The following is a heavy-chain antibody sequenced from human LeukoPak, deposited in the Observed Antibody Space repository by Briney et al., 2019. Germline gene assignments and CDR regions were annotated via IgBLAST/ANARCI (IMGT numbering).Heavy chain of an antibody. Sequence: ASVKVSCKASGYAFTSYGISWVRQAPGQGLEWMGWISAYNGNTNYAQKLQGRVTMTTDTSTSTAYMELRSLRSDDTAVYYCARAYSSGWYDYYYGMDVWGQGTTVTVSS. CDR1: GYAFTSYG. CDR2: ISAYNGNT. CDR3: ARAYSSGWYDYYYGMDV. D-gene: IGHD6-19*01. V-gene: IGHV1-18*01. J-gene: IGHJ6*02.